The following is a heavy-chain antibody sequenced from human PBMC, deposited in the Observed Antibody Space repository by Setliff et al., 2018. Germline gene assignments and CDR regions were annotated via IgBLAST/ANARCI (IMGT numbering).Heavy chain of an antibody. CDR1: GYNLIEVS. V-gene: IGHV1-8*01. J-gene: IGHJ6*02. CDR2: MNPNSGNT. Sequence: ASVKVSCKVSGYNLIEVSMHWVRQATGQGLEWMGWMNPNSGNTGYAQKFQGRVTMTRNTSISTAYMELSSLRSEDTAVYYCARGRERDYNFWSGYYTYYYYGMDVWGQGTTVTVSS. CDR3: ARGRERDYNFWSGYYTYYYYGMDV. D-gene: IGHD3-3*01.